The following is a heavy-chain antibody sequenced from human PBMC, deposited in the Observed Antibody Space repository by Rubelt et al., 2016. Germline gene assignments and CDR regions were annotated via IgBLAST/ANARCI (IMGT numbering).Heavy chain of an antibody. Sequence: QVQLQQWGAGLLKPSETLSLTCAVYGGSFSGYYWSWIRQPPGKGLEWIGEINHSGSTNYNPSLKGRVTISVDTSKNQFSLKLSYVTAADTAVYYCARYDYYGSGSPDYWGQGTLVTVSS. J-gene: IGHJ4*02. D-gene: IGHD3-10*01. CDR3: ARYDYYGSGSPDY. CDR2: INHSGST. V-gene: IGHV4-34*01. CDR1: GGSFSGYY.